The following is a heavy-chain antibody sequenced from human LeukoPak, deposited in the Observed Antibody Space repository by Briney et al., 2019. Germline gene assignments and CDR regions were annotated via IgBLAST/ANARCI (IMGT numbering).Heavy chain of an antibody. Sequence: GESLKISCKGSGYSFTSYWIGWVRQMPGKGLEWMGIIYPGDSDTRYSPSFQGQVTISADKSINTAYLQWSSLKASDTAMYYCARHAYCSSTSCYTPFDYWGQGTLVTVSS. V-gene: IGHV5-51*01. CDR3: ARHAYCSSTSCYTPFDY. CDR1: GYSFTSYW. D-gene: IGHD2-2*02. CDR2: IYPGDSDT. J-gene: IGHJ4*02.